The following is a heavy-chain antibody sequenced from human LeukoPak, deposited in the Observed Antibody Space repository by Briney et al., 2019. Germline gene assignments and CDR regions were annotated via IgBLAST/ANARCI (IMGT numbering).Heavy chain of an antibody. CDR1: GGSISSSSYY. CDR2: IYYSGST. D-gene: IGHD3-16*02. J-gene: IGHJ4*02. Sequence: PSETLSLTCTVSGGSISSSSYYWGWIRQPPGKGLELFGSIYYSGSTYYNPSLKSRVTISVDTSKYQFSLKLSSVTAADTAVYYCARSIWWSYPTFEDYWGQGTLVTVSS. CDR3: ARSIWWSYPTFEDY. V-gene: IGHV4-39*07.